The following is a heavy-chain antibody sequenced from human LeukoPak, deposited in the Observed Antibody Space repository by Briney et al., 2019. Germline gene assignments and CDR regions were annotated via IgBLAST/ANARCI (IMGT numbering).Heavy chain of an antibody. CDR1: GFTFSNSA. CDR2: LRGSGITT. V-gene: IGHV3-23*01. J-gene: IGHJ4*01. CDR3: AKGIYSSGWSYFDY. Sequence: GGSLRLSWAASGFTFSNSAMSWVRQAPGKGLGWVSTLRGSGITTYYADSVKGRFTISRDNSKNTLYLQMDSLRAEDTAVYYCAKGIYSSGWSYFDYWGHGTLVTVSS. D-gene: IGHD6-19*01.